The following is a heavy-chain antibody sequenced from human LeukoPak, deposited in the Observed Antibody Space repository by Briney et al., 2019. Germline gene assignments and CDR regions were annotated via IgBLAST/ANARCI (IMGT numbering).Heavy chain of an antibody. CDR2: ISGSGGST. CDR3: ANLASSSTSSPLDY. CDR1: GFTFRSYG. Sequence: TGGSLRLSCAASGFTFRSYGMHWVRQAPGKGLEWVSAISGSGGSTYYADSVKGRFTISRDNSKNTLYLQMNSLRAEDTAVYYCANLASSSTSSPLDYWGQGTLVTVSS. J-gene: IGHJ4*02. V-gene: IGHV3-23*01. D-gene: IGHD2-2*01.